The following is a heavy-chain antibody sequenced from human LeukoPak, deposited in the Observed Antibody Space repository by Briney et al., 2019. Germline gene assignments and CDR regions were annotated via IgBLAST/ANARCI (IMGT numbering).Heavy chain of an antibody. CDR1: GGSFSGYY. CDR2: INHSGST. Sequence: SETLSLTCAVYGGSFSGYYWSWIRQPPGKGLEWIGEINHSGSTNYNLSLKSRVTISVDTSKNQFSLKLSSVTAADTAVYYCARGRSSSWRWFDPWGQGTLVTVSS. D-gene: IGHD6-13*01. V-gene: IGHV4-34*01. J-gene: IGHJ5*02. CDR3: ARGRSSSWRWFDP.